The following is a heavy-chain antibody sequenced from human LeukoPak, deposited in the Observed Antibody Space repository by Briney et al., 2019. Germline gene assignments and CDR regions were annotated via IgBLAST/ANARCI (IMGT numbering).Heavy chain of an antibody. Sequence: GGSLRLSCAASGFIFSSYAMSWVRQAPGKGLEWVSAISGSGGSTYYADSVKGRFTISRDNSKNTLYLQMNSLRAEDTAVYYCAKAIPTHRPLRLGELSLFRDYWGQGTLVTVSS. CDR2: ISGSGGST. CDR1: GFIFSSYA. V-gene: IGHV3-23*01. D-gene: IGHD3-16*02. CDR3: AKAIPTHRPLRLGELSLFRDY. J-gene: IGHJ4*02.